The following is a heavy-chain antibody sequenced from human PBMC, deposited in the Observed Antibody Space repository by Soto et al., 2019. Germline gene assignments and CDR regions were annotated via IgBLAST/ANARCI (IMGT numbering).Heavy chain of an antibody. CDR1: GFSLSTSGVG. D-gene: IGHD2-15*01. Sequence: QITLKESGPTLVKPTQTLTLTCTFSGFSLSTSGVGVGWIRQPPGKALEWLALIYWDDDKRYSPSLKSRLTITNDTSNNQVVLTMTNMDPVDTATYYCSLPGGNPPRWGQGTLVTVSS. J-gene: IGHJ4*02. CDR3: SLPGGNPPR. V-gene: IGHV2-5*02. CDR2: IYWDDDK.